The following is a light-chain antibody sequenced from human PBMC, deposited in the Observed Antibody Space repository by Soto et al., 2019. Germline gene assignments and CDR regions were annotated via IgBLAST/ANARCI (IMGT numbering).Light chain of an antibody. CDR3: QQYNNWPPSII. J-gene: IGKJ5*01. Sequence: EIVLSQSPDTLSLSPGERATLSCRASQTIGSSFLAWFQQKPGQAPRLLIYGASTRATDTPVRFRGSGSGTEFTLTISSLQSEDFAVYYCQQYNNWPPSIIFGQGTRLEIK. CDR2: GAS. V-gene: IGKV3-15*01. CDR1: QTIGSS.